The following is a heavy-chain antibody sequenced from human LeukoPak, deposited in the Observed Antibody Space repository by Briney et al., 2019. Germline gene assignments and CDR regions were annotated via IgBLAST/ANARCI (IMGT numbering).Heavy chain of an antibody. J-gene: IGHJ4*02. D-gene: IGHD6-19*01. Sequence: PSETLSLTCTVSGYSISSGYYWGWIRQPPGKGLEWIGSIYYNGSTYYNPSLKSRVTISVDTSKNQFSLKLSSVTAADTAVYYCARHLVAGTDYWGQGTLVTVSS. V-gene: IGHV4-38-2*02. CDR2: IYYNGST. CDR3: ARHLVAGTDY. CDR1: GYSISSGYY.